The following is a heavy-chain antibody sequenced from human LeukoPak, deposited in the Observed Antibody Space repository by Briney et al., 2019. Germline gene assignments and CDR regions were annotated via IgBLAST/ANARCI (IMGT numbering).Heavy chain of an antibody. CDR2: IYYTGDT. D-gene: IGHD4-23*01. J-gene: IGHJ5*02. V-gene: IGHV4-61*01. CDR1: GGSVSSGNHY. CDR3: ARGKTWFAP. Sequence: SETLSLTCTVSGGSVSSGNHYWSWIRQPPGRGLEWIGYIYYTGDTTYNPSLKSRVTISIGTSKNQFSLKVTSVTATDTAIYYCARGKTWFAPWGQGTLVTTSS.